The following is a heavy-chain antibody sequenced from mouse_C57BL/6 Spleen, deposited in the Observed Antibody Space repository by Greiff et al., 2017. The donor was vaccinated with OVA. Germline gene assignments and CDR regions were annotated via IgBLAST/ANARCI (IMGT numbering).Heavy chain of an antibody. V-gene: IGHV5-17*01. CDR3: ARQGGLLHWYFDV. CDR1: GFTFSDYG. J-gene: IGHJ1*03. CDR2: ISSGSSTI. Sequence: EVQLVESGGGLVKPGGSLKLSCAASGFTFSDYGMHWVRQAPEKGLEWVAYISSGSSTIYYADTVKGRFTISRDNAKNTLFLQMTSLRSEDTAMYYCARQGGLLHWYFDVWGTGTTVTVSS. D-gene: IGHD2-3*01.